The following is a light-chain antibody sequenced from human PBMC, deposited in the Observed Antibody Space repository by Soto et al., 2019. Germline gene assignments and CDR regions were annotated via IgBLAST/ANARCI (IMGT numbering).Light chain of an antibody. CDR2: DAS. CDR1: QSVSSF. Sequence: EIALTQSPATLSLSPGERATLSCRASQSVSSFLAWYQQKPGRAPRLLIYDASNRATGIPARFSGSGSGTDFTLTISSLEPEDFAVYYCQQRSNWPLMYTFGKGTKLEI. CDR3: QQRSNWPLMYT. J-gene: IGKJ2*01. V-gene: IGKV3-11*01.